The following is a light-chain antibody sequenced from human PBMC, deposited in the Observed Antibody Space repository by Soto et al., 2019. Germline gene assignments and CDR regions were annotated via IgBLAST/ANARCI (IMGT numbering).Light chain of an antibody. CDR2: WAS. J-gene: IGKJ1*01. Sequence: DIVMTQSPDSLAVSLGERATINCKSSQIVLYSSNNKNYLAWYQQKPGQPPKLLIYWASTRESGVPDRFSGSGSGTDFTLTISSLQAEDVAVDFCQQYYSTPWTFGQGTRVEIK. CDR3: QQYYSTPWT. CDR1: QIVLYSSNNKNY. V-gene: IGKV4-1*01.